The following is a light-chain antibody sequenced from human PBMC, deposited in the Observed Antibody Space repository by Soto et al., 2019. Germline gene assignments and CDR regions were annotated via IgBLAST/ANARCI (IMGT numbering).Light chain of an antibody. CDR3: SSYTSSNSYV. Sequence: SALTQPASVSGSPGQSITISGTGTSSDVGGYNYVSWYQQYPGKAPKLIIFEVSNRFSGSKSGNTASLTISGLQAEDEADYYCSSYTSSNSYVFGTGTKLTVL. V-gene: IGLV2-14*01. CDR2: EVS. CDR1: SSDVGGYNY. J-gene: IGLJ1*01.